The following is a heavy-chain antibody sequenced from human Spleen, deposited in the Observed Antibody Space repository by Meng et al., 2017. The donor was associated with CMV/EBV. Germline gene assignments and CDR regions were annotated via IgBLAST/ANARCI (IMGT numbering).Heavy chain of an antibody. CDR3: AKRSSGYRADY. Sequence: GESLKISCAASGFTFSNYEINWVRQAPGRGLEWLSYISRSGDTEYYADSVRGRFTISRDNSMNTLYLQINSLRAEDTAVYYCAKRSSGYRADYWGQGTLVTVSS. CDR2: ISRSGDTE. D-gene: IGHD3-22*01. J-gene: IGHJ4*02. CDR1: GFTFSNYE. V-gene: IGHV3-48*03.